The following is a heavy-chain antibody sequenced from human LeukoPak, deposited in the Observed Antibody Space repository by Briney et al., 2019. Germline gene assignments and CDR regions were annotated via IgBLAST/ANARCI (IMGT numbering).Heavy chain of an antibody. CDR3: ARHVAIFGVVISWFDP. CDR2: IYYSGST. CDR1: GGSIGSSSYY. D-gene: IGHD3-3*01. Sequence: PSETLSLTCTVSGGSIGSSSYYWGWIRQPPGKGLEWIGSIYYSGSTYYNPSLKSRVTISVDTSKNQFSLKLSSVTAADTAVYYCARHVAIFGVVISWFDPWGQGTLVTVSS. V-gene: IGHV4-39*01. J-gene: IGHJ5*02.